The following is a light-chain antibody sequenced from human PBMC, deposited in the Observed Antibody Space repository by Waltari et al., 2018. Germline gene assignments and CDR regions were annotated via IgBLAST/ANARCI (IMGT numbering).Light chain of an antibody. Sequence: DIQMTQSPSTLSASVGDRVTITCRASQSISSWLAWYQQKPGKAPKLLNYKASYLESGGPSRFSGSGSGTEFTLTITSLQPDDFATYFCQQYDTFSATFGPGTTVEI. J-gene: IGKJ1*01. CDR2: KAS. CDR3: QQYDTFSAT. CDR1: QSISSW. V-gene: IGKV1-5*03.